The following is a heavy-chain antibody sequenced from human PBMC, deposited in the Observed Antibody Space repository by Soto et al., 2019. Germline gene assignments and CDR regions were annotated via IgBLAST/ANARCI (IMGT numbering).Heavy chain of an antibody. Sequence: EVPLVESGGGLVRPGGSLRLSCAASGFTFGYYWMHWVRQAPGKGLVWVSRIHSDGSSTTYADFVKGRFIISRDNARNTVDLQMNSVRVEDTAVYYCARGDRGAFDLWGQGTVVTVSS. D-gene: IGHD1-26*01. CDR2: IHSDGSST. CDR3: ARGDRGAFDL. CDR1: GFTFGYYW. J-gene: IGHJ3*01. V-gene: IGHV3-74*01.